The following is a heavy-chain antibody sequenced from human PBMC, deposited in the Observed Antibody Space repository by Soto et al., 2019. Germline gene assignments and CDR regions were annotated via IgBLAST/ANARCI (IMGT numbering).Heavy chain of an antibody. CDR1: GDSVSSSSAA. V-gene: IGHV6-1*01. Sequence: SQTLSLTCAISGDSVSSSSAAWNWIRQSPSRGLEWLGRTYYRSKWYNDYAVSVKSRITINPDTSKNQFSLQLNSVTPEDTAVYYCAREVGELGIGYSHYYYYGMDVWGQGTTVTSP. D-gene: IGHD7-27*01. J-gene: IGHJ6*02. CDR2: TYYRSKWYN. CDR3: AREVGELGIGYSHYYYYGMDV.